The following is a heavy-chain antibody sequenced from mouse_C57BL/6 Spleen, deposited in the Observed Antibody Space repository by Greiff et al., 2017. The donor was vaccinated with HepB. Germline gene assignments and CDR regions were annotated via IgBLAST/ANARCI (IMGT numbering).Heavy chain of an antibody. CDR1: GYTFTSYT. D-gene: IGHD1-1*02. V-gene: IGHV1-4*01. Sequence: VQLQESGAELARPGASVKMSCKASGYTFTSYTMHWVKQRPGQGLEWIGYINPSSGYTKYNQKFKDKATLTADKSSSTAYMQLSSLTSEDSAVYYCARPLMGYFDYWGQGTTLTVSS. CDR2: INPSSGYT. J-gene: IGHJ2*01. CDR3: ARPLMGYFDY.